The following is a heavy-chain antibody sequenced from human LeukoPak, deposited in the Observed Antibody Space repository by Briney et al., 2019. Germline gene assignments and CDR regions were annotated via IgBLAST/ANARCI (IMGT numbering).Heavy chain of an antibody. CDR1: GFTFSNAW. V-gene: IGHV3-15*01. D-gene: IGHD6-6*01. CDR3: TTDPLAADDAFDI. Sequence: GGSLRLSCAASGFTFSNAWMTWVRQAPGKGLEWVGRIKSKTDGGTTYYAAPVKGRFTISRDDSKNTLYLHMNSLKPEDTAVYYCTTDPLAADDAFDIWGQGTMVTVSS. J-gene: IGHJ3*02. CDR2: IKSKTDGGTT.